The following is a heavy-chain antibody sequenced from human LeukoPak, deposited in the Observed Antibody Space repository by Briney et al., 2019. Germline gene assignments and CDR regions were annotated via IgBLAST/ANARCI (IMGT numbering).Heavy chain of an antibody. Sequence: KSGGSLRLSCAASGFTFSSYSMNWVRQAPGKGLEWVSSISSSSSYIYYADSVKGRFTISRDNAKNSLYLQMNSLRAEDTAVYYCARDLGGIAVAGTKMDVWGKGTTVTVSS. J-gene: IGHJ6*04. V-gene: IGHV3-21*01. D-gene: IGHD6-19*01. CDR3: ARDLGGIAVAGTKMDV. CDR2: ISSSSSYI. CDR1: GFTFSSYS.